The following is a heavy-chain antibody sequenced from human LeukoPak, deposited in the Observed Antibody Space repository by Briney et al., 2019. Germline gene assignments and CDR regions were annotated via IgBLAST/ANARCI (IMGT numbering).Heavy chain of an antibody. Sequence: GGSLRLSCAASGFTFNNYAMSWVRQAPGKGLEWVSAISGSGGSTYYADSVKGRFTISRDNSKNTLYLQMNSLRAEDTAVYYCAKAKVATTYYYYMDVWGKGTTVTVSS. CDR2: ISGSGGST. V-gene: IGHV3-23*01. CDR1: GFTFNNYA. CDR3: AKAKVATTYYYYMDV. J-gene: IGHJ6*03. D-gene: IGHD5-12*01.